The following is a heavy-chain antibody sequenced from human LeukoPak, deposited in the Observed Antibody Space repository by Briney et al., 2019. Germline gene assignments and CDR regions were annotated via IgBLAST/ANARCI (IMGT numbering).Heavy chain of an antibody. CDR2: IYHSGST. V-gene: IGHV4-4*02. CDR1: GGSISSSNW. J-gene: IGHJ5*02. D-gene: IGHD6-19*01. CDR3: ARRRAGRDWFDP. Sequence: PSGTLSLTCAVSGGSISSSNWWSWVRQPPGKGLEWIGEIYHSGSTYYNPSLKSRVTISVDTSKNQFSLKLSSVTATDTAVYYCARRRAGRDWFDPWGQGTLVTVSS.